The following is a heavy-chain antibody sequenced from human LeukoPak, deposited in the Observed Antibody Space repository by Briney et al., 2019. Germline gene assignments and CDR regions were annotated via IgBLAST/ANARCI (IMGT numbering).Heavy chain of an antibody. CDR1: GGSISSYY. CDR2: IYYSGST. V-gene: IGHV4-59*01. D-gene: IGHD3-10*01. Sequence: PSETLSLTCTVSGGSISSYYWSWIRQPPGKGLEWIGYIYYSGSTNYNPSLKSRVTISVDTSKNQFSLKLSSVTAADTAVYYCARDVVGRGFSYYGSGSYYDYWGQGTLVTVSS. CDR3: ARDVVGRGFSYYGSGSYYDY. J-gene: IGHJ4*02.